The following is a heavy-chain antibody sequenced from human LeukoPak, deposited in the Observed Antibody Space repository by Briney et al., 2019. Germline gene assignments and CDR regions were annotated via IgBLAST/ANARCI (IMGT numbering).Heavy chain of an antibody. D-gene: IGHD3-3*01. V-gene: IGHV4-39*01. CDR3: ARGDYDFWSGYGGNWFDP. CDR1: GGSISSSSYY. J-gene: IGHJ5*02. CDR2: IYYSGST. Sequence: SETLSLTCTVSGGSISSSSYYWGWIRQPPGKGLEWIGSIYYSGSTYYNPSLKSRVTISVDTSKNQFSLKLSSVTAADTAVYYCARGDYDFWSGYGGNWFDPWGQGTLVTVSS.